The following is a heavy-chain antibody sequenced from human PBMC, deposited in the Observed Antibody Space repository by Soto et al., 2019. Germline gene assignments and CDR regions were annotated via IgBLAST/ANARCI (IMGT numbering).Heavy chain of an antibody. V-gene: IGHV1-69*04. CDR3: ARDHPNLGYCSGGSCYSLRY. J-gene: IGHJ4*02. CDR2: IIPILGIA. CDR1: GGTFSSYT. D-gene: IGHD2-15*01. Sequence: ASVKVSCKASGGTFSSYTISWVRQAPGQGLEWMGRIIPILGIANYAQKFQGRVTITADKSTSTAYMELSSLRSEDTAVYYCARDHPNLGYCSGGSCYSLRYWGQGTLVTSPQ.